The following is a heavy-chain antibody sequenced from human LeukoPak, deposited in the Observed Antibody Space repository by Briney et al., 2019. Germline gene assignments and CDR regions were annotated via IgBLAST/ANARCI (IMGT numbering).Heavy chain of an antibody. Sequence: SETLSLTCTVSGGSLSSYYWSWIRQPPGKGLEWIGYIYYSGSTNFNPSLNSRVTISVDTSKNQFSLKLSSVTAADTAVYYCARRNWEGSFDYWGQGTLVTVSS. J-gene: IGHJ4*02. V-gene: IGHV4-59*01. D-gene: IGHD7-27*01. CDR2: IYYSGST. CDR1: GGSLSSYY. CDR3: ARRNWEGSFDY.